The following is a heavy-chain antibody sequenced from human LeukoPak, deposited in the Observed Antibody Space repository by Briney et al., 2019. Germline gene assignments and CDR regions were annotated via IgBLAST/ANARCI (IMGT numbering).Heavy chain of an antibody. Sequence: SETLSLTCTISGGSIGSYYWSWIRQPPGRGLEWIGYIHYSGSINSNPSLKSRVTISVDTSKNQFSLRLSSVTAADTAVYYCARVGSYAFDIWGQGTMVTVSS. J-gene: IGHJ3*02. V-gene: IGHV4-59*01. CDR1: GGSIGSYY. CDR2: IHYSGSI. CDR3: ARVGSYAFDI.